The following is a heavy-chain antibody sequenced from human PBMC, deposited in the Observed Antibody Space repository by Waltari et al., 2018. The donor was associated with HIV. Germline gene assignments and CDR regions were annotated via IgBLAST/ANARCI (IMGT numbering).Heavy chain of an antibody. V-gene: IGHV4-39*01. Sequence: QLQLQESGPGLVKPSETLSLTCTVSGGSISSSSYYWGCIRQPPGKGLEWIGNIYYSGSTYYSPSLKSRVTMSVDTSKNQFSLKLSSVTAADTAVYYCARLEIDNSGYYYDDHWGQGTLVTVSS. D-gene: IGHD3-22*01. J-gene: IGHJ4*02. CDR3: ARLEIDNSGYYYDDH. CDR2: IYYSGST. CDR1: GGSISSSSYY.